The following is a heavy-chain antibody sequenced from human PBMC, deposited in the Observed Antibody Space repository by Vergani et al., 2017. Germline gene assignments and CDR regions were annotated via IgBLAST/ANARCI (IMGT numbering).Heavy chain of an antibody. V-gene: IGHV4-61*02. Sequence: QVQLQESGPGLVKPSQTLSLTCTVSGGSISSGSYYWSWIRQPAGKGLEWIGGIYTSGSTNDNPSLKSRVTISVDTSKNQYCLKLSSGTAAETAVYYCAKDRIVVVPAAMGHGGGYYYYYGMDVWGQGTTVTVSS. J-gene: IGHJ6*02. CDR3: AKDRIVVVPAAMGHGGGYYYYYGMDV. CDR2: IYTSGST. D-gene: IGHD2-2*01. CDR1: GGSISSGSYY.